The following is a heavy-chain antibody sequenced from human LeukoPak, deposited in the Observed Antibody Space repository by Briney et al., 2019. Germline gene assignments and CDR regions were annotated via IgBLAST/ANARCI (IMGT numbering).Heavy chain of an antibody. V-gene: IGHV3-23*01. CDR3: AKDGAGYSSSWYSSFDI. CDR1: GFSLSRNG. Sequence: AGGSLRLSCATSGFSLSRNGMHWVRQAPGKGLEWVSAISGSGGSTYYADSVKGRFTISRDNSKNTLYLQMNSLRAEDTAVYYCAKDGAGYSSSWYSSFDIWGQGTMVTVSS. CDR2: ISGSGGST. D-gene: IGHD6-13*01. J-gene: IGHJ3*02.